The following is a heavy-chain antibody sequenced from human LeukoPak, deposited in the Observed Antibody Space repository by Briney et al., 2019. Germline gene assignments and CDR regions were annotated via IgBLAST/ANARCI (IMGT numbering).Heavy chain of an antibody. CDR2: IYHSGST. J-gene: IGHJ4*02. V-gene: IGHV4-30-2*01. CDR3: ARGHLLWFGGYPYYFDY. Sequence: PSETLSLTCAVSGGSISSGGYSWSWIRQPPGKGLEWIGYIYHSGSTYYNPSLKSRVTISVDRSKNQFSLKLSSVTAADTAVYYCARGHLLWFGGYPYYFDYWAREPWSPSPQ. CDR1: GGSISSGGYS. D-gene: IGHD3-10*01.